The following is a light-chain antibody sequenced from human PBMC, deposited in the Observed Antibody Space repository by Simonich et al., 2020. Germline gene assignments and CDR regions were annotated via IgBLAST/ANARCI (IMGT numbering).Light chain of an antibody. V-gene: IGKV4-1*01. J-gene: IGKJ2*01. Sequence: DIVMTQSPDSLAVSLGERANINCKSSQCVLYSSNNKNYLAWYQQKPGPPPKLLISWSSTRESGVPDRFSGSWSGTDFTLTISSLQAEDVAVYYCQQYYSTPYTFGQGTKLEIK. CDR1: QCVLYSSNNKNY. CDR2: WSS. CDR3: QQYYSTPYT.